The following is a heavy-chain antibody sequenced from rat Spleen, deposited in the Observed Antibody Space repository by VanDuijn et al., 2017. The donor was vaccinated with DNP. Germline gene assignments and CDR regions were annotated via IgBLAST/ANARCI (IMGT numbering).Heavy chain of an antibody. CDR3: TTGGNNPFPY. CDR2: ITNSGGST. Sequence: EVQLVESGGDLVQPGRSLKLSCAASGFTFSNYGMAWVRQAPTKGLEWVASITNSGGSTYYRDSVKGRFTISRDNAYSTLYLQMDSLRSEDTATYYCTTGGNNPFPYWGQGTLVTVSS. D-gene: IGHD1-10*01. V-gene: IGHV5-27*01. J-gene: IGHJ3*01. CDR1: GFTFSNYG.